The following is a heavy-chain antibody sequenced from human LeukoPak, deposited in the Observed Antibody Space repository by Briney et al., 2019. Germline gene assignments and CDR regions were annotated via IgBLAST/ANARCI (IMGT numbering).Heavy chain of an antibody. Sequence: SETLSLTCTVSGGSISNYYWTWIRQPAGKGLEWIGRIYTSGSTNYNPSLKSRVTMSVDTSKNQLSLKLSSVTAADTAVYYCARDTRSYSSVFFDPWGQGTLVTVSS. V-gene: IGHV4-4*07. CDR2: IYTSGST. CDR1: GGSISNYY. CDR3: ARDTRSYSSVFFDP. J-gene: IGHJ5*02. D-gene: IGHD6-25*01.